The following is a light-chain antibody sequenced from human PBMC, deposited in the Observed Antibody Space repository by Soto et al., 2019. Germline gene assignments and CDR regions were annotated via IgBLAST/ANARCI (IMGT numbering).Light chain of an antibody. CDR3: LQDYNYPRT. J-gene: IGKJ2*01. CDR1: QGIRNE. Sequence: AIQMTQSPSSLSASVGDRVTITCRASQGIRNELSWYQQKPGKAPNLLIYAASTLKSGVSSRFSGSGYGTEFTLTIGSLQPEDFATYYCLQDYNYPRTFGQGTKLEIK. V-gene: IGKV1-6*01. CDR2: AAS.